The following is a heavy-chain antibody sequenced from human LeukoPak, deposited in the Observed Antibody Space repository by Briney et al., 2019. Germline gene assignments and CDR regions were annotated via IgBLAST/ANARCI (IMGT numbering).Heavy chain of an antibody. CDR2: IKQDGSQK. V-gene: IGHV3-7*01. CDR3: ANLGPPGRDHYLES. CDR1: GFTFNTYW. Sequence: GGSLRLSCAASGFTFNTYWMSWVRQAPGKGLEWVANIKQDGSQKYYVDSVTGRFTISSDNAKNSLYLQMNSLRVEDTAVYYCANLGPPGRDHYLESWGQGTLVTVSS. J-gene: IGHJ4*02. D-gene: IGHD5-24*01.